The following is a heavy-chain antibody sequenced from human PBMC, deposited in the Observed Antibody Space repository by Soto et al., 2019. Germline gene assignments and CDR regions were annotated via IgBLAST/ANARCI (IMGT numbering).Heavy chain of an antibody. J-gene: IGHJ4*02. CDR2: IYYSGST. V-gene: IGHV4-39*01. CDR3: ARRVSIAVAAIVQYYFDY. Sequence: SETLSLTCTVSGGSISSSSYYWGWIRQPPGKGLEWIGSIYYSGSTYYNPSLKSRVTISVDTFKNQFSLKLSSVTAADTAVYYCARRVSIAVAAIVQYYFDYWGQGTLVTVSS. D-gene: IGHD6-19*01. CDR1: GGSISSSSYY.